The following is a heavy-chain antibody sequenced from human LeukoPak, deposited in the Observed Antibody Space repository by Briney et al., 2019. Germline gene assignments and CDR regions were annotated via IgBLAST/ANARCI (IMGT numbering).Heavy chain of an antibody. Sequence: GGSLRLSCEATGFTYSENYMTWIRQAPGKGLEWLSYISGSGHTPYYADSVHGGVTVYRHEDLQYLHMKGLTAEDTAMYYCAGPLDCGGVSCGLGYWAQGPLVTVSS. D-gene: IGHD2-21*01. V-gene: IGHV3-11*01. J-gene: IGHJ4*02. CDR2: ISGSGHTP. CDR1: GFTYSENY. CDR3: AGPLDCGGVSCGLGY.